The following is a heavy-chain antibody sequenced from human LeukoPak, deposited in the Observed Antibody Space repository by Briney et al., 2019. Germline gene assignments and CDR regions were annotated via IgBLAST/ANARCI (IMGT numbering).Heavy chain of an antibody. CDR1: GFTFSSYS. J-gene: IGHJ6*03. CDR2: ISSSSSYI. Sequence: PGGSLRLSCAASGFTFSSYSMNWVRQAPGKGLEWVSSISSSSSYIYYADSVKGRFTISRDNAKNSLYLQMNSLRAEDTAVYYCARVREAGIPAAGTEYFYMDVWGKGTTVTVSS. V-gene: IGHV3-21*01. D-gene: IGHD6-13*01. CDR3: ARVREAGIPAAGTEYFYMDV.